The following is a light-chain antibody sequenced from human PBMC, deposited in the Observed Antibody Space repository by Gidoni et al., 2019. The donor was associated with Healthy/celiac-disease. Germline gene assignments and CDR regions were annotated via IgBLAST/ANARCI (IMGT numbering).Light chain of an antibody. CDR1: QSVLYSSNNKNY. V-gene: IGKV4-1*01. CDR2: WAS. Sequence: DIVMTQSPDSLAVSRGERATSNCKSSQSVLYSSNNKNYLAWYQQKPGQPPKLLIYWASTRESGVPDRFSGSGSGTDFTLPISSLQAEDVAVYYCQQYYNTGYTFXQXTKLEIK. J-gene: IGKJ2*01. CDR3: QQYYNTGYT.